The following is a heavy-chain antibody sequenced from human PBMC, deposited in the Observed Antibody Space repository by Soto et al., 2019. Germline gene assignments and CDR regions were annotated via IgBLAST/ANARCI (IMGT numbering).Heavy chain of an antibody. CDR1: GGSISSRY. J-gene: IGHJ6*02. V-gene: IGHV4-59*11. Sequence: PSETLSLTCTVSGGSISSRYWSWVLQAPGKGLEWIGHIYYRGSTTYNPSLRSRSTISVDTSNNQFSLKLNSVTTADTAVYYCARDGREASGMDVWGQGTKVTVSS. D-gene: IGHD1-26*01. CDR2: IYYRGST. CDR3: ARDGREASGMDV.